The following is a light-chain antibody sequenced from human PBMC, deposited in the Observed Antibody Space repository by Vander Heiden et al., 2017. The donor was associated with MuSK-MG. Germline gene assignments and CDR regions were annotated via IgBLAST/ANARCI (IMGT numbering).Light chain of an antibody. V-gene: IGKV3-20*01. CDR1: QSVSRNF. Sequence: EIVLTQSPGTLSLSPGERVTLSCRASQSVSRNFLAWYQKKPGQTPRLLISGASSRATGIPDRFSGSGSGTDFTLTISRLEPEDFAVYFCQQYGSSPTCGQGTKVEIK. CDR2: GAS. J-gene: IGKJ1*01. CDR3: QQYGSSPT.